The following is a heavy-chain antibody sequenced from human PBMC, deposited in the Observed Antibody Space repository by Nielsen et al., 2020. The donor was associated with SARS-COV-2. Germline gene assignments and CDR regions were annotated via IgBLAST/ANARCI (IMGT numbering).Heavy chain of an antibody. D-gene: IGHD1-26*01. V-gene: IGHV1-69*06. CDR1: GGTFINSA. Sequence: SVKVSCKASGGTFINSAISWVRQAPGQGLEWMGGIIPVFGAANSAQKFQGRLTITADTSTDTAYMELSSPRPEDTAVYYCARDLFHHSGTRRAFDSWGQGTLVTVSS. CDR3: ARDLFHHSGTRRAFDS. J-gene: IGHJ4*02. CDR2: IIPVFGAA.